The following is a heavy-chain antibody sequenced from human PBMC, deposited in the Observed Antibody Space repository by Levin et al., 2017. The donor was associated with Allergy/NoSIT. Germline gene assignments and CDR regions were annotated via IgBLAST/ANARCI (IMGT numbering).Heavy chain of an antibody. CDR3: TRDWENYPSASMGRSSFDY. Sequence: GESLKISCAASGFTFSSYGMSWVRQAPGKGLEWVSSIIISSSYIYYADSVKGRFTISRDNAKNSLYLQLNSLRAEDTAVYYCTRDWENYPSASMGRSSFDYWGQGTLVTVSS. J-gene: IGHJ4*02. CDR1: GFTFSSYG. D-gene: IGHD3-16*01. V-gene: IGHV3-21*01. CDR2: IIISSSYI.